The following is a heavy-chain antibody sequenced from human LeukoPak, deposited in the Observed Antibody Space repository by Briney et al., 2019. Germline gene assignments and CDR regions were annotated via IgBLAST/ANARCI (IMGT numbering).Heavy chain of an antibody. CDR3: AKRDSSGSYPYYFDY. CDR1: EFTFSTHA. V-gene: IGHV3-23*01. D-gene: IGHD3-22*01. CDR2: IGGSDGST. Sequence: GGSLRLSCVASEFTFSTHAMSWVRLAPGKGLEWVSAIGGSDGSTYYADSVKGRFTISRDNSKDTLYLQMNSLRVEDTATYYCAKRDSSGSYPYYFDYWGQGTLVTVSS. J-gene: IGHJ4*02.